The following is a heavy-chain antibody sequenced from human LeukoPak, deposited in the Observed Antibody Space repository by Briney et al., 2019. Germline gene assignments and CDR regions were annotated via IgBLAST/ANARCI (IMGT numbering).Heavy chain of an antibody. V-gene: IGHV3-30*02. CDR3: AKPYYYYYYMDV. J-gene: IGHJ6*03. CDR1: GFTFSSYG. CDR2: IRYDGSNK. Sequence: GGSLRLSCAASGFTFSSYGMHWVRQAPGKGLEWVAFIRYDGSNKYYADSVKGRFTISRDNSKNTLYLQMNSLRAEDTAVYYCAKPYYYYYYMDVWGKGTTVTVSS.